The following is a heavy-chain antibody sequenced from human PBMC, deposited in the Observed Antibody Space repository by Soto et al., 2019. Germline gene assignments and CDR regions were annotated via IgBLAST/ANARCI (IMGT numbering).Heavy chain of an antibody. J-gene: IGHJ1*01. CDR3: ASELSIAAAGTRYFQH. Sequence: GESLKISCQGSGYSFTSYWIGWVRQMPGKGLEWVGIIYPGDSDTRYSPSFQGQVTISADKSISTAYLQWSSLKASDTAMYYCASELSIAAAGTRYFQHWGQGTLVTVS. CDR1: GYSFTSYW. CDR2: IYPGDSDT. V-gene: IGHV5-51*01. D-gene: IGHD6-13*01.